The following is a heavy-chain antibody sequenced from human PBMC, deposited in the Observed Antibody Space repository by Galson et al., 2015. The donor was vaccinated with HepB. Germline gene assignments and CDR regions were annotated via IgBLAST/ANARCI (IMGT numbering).Heavy chain of an antibody. CDR1: GGSISTSY. V-gene: IGHV4-4*07. CDR3: ATSSRWKYDYYYGMDV. CDR2: IYTSGST. Sequence: ETLSLTCTVSGGSISTSYWSWIRRPAGKGLEWIGRIYTSGSTSYSPSLKSRVTMSLDTSKNQFSLKLSSVTAADTAVYYCATSSRWKYDYYYGMDVWGQGTAVTVSS. D-gene: IGHD1-1*01. J-gene: IGHJ6*02.